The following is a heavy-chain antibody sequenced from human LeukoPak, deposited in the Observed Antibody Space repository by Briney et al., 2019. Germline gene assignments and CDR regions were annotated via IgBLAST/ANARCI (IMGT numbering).Heavy chain of an antibody. D-gene: IGHD6-19*01. CDR2: ITPNSGAT. CDR3: ASLGSSGWQLRGGTFDI. CDR1: GYTFTDYY. Sequence: ASVKVSCKASGYTFTDYYMHWVRQAPGQGLEWMGWITPNSGATDYTQTFQGRVTMTRDTSTSTAYMELSRLRSDDTAVYYCASLGSSGWQLRGGTFDIWGRGTMVTVSS. V-gene: IGHV1-2*02. J-gene: IGHJ3*02.